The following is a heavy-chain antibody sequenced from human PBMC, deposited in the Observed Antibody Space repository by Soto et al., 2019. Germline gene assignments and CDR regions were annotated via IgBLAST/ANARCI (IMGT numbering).Heavy chain of an antibody. J-gene: IGHJ6*02. Sequence: ASVKVSCKASGYTFSTYAMHWVRQAPGQSLEWMGWINGGTGQTRYSQRFQDRVTITRDTSAKTTYMDLTSLRSEDTAVYYCARGKGKEENYYSYGMEILGQGTTVSVSS. CDR2: INGGTGQT. CDR1: GYTFSTYA. D-gene: IGHD3-10*01. CDR3: ARGKGKEENYYSYGMEI. V-gene: IGHV1-3*01.